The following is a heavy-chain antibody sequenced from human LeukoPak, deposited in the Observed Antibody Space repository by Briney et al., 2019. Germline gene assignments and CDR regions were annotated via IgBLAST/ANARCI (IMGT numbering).Heavy chain of an antibody. CDR3: ARLVNIVVVVAAPVVDV. CDR2: IYYSGST. J-gene: IGHJ6*02. Sequence: SETLSLTCTVSGGSISSYYWSWIRQPPGKGLEWIGYIYYSGSTNYNPSPKSRVTISVDTSKNQFSLKLSSVTAADTAVYYCARLVNIVVVVAAPVVDVWGQGTTVTVSS. D-gene: IGHD2-15*01. V-gene: IGHV4-59*08. CDR1: GGSISSYY.